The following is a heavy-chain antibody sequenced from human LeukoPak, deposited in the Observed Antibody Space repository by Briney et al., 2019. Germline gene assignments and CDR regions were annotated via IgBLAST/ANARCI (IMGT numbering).Heavy chain of an antibody. D-gene: IGHD5-12*01. CDR3: ARDSPYSGYVGWFDP. J-gene: IGHJ5*02. CDR1: GDSVSSNSAV. CDR2: TYYRPKWYN. Sequence: QTLSLTCAISGDSVSSNSAVWNWIRQSPSRGLEWLGRTYYRPKWYNDYAVSVKSRITIKPDTSKNQFSLQLSSVTAADTAVYYCARDSPYSGYVGWFDPWGQGTLVTVSS. V-gene: IGHV6-1*01.